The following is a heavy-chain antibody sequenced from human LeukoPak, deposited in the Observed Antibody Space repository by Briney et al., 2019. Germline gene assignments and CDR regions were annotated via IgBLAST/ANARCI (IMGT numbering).Heavy chain of an antibody. D-gene: IGHD7-27*01. CDR2: IYHSGST. CDR3: ARSLGSFDY. Sequence: SETLSHTCAVSGYSISSGYYWGWIRQPPGKGPEWIGSIYHSGSTYYNPSLKSRVTISVDTSKNQFSLKLSSVTAADTAVYYCARSLGSFDYWGQGTLVTVSS. CDR1: GYSISSGYY. J-gene: IGHJ4*02. V-gene: IGHV4-38-2*01.